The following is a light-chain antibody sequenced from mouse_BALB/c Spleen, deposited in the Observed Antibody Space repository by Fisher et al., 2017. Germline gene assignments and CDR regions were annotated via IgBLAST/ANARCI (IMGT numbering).Light chain of an antibody. CDR2: STS. CDR1: SSVSY. Sequence: IVLTQTPAIMSASPGEKVTITCSASSSVSYMHWYQQKSGTSPKLLIYSTSNLASGVPSRFSGSGSGTSYSLTISSMEAEDAATYYCHQYHRSPFTFGSGTKLEIK. V-gene: IGKV4-61*01. CDR3: HQYHRSPFT. J-gene: IGKJ4*01.